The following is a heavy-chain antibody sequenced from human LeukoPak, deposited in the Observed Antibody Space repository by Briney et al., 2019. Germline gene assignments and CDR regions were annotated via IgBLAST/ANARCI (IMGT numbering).Heavy chain of an antibody. CDR2: ISYDGSNK. D-gene: IGHD5-12*01. Sequence: GRSLRLSCAASGFTFSSYAMHWVRQAPGKGLEWVAVISYDGSNKYYADSVKGRFTISRDNSKNTLYLQMNSLRADDTAMYYCARGYSGYDYGFWGQGTLVTVSS. J-gene: IGHJ4*02. CDR3: ARGYSGYDYGF. V-gene: IGHV3-30*01. CDR1: GFTFSSYA.